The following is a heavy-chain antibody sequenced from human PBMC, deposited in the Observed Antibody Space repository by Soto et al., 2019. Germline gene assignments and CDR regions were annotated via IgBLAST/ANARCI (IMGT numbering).Heavy chain of an antibody. V-gene: IGHV3-48*02. Sequence: GGSLRLSCAASGFTFSSYSMNWVRQAPGKGLEWVSYISSSSSTIYYADSVKGRFTISRDNAKNSLYLQMNSLRDEDTAVYYCARDLTTYYDILTGTLFGDYWGQGTLVTVSS. CDR2: ISSSSSTI. J-gene: IGHJ4*02. D-gene: IGHD3-9*01. CDR1: GFTFSSYS. CDR3: ARDLTTYYDILTGTLFGDY.